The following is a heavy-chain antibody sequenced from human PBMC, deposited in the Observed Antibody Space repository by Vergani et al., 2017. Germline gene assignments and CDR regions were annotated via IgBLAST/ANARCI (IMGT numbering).Heavy chain of an antibody. J-gene: IGHJ6*02. CDR1: GGTFSSYA. CDR3: ASRDITIFGVVIIRGYYYYGMDV. V-gene: IGHV1-69*01. Sequence: QVQLVQSGAEVKKPGSSVKVSCKASGGTFSSYAISWVRQAPGQGLEWMGGVIPIFGTANYAQKFQGRVTITADESTSTASMRLSSLRSEDTAVYYCASRDITIFGVVIIRGYYYYGMDVWGQGTTVTVSS. D-gene: IGHD3-3*01. CDR2: VIPIFGTA.